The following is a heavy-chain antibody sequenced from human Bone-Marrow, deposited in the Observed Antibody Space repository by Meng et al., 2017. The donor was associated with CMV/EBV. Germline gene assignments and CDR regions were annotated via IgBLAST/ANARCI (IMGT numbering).Heavy chain of an antibody. D-gene: IGHD4-17*01. CDR2: IYYSGST. J-gene: IGHJ4*02. CDR3: ARDRGDMTTVLF. CDR1: GGSISSYY. V-gene: IGHV4-59*01. Sequence: GSLRLSCTVSGGSISSYYWSWIRQPPGKGLEWIGYIYYSGSTNYNPSLKSRVTISVDTSKNQFSLKLSSVTAADTAVYYCARDRGDMTTVLFWGQGTLVTVYS.